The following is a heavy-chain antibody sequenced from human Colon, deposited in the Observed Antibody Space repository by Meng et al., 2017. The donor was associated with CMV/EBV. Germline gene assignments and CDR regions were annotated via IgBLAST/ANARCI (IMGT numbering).Heavy chain of an antibody. V-gene: IGHV1-8*01. Sequence: YTFTSYDSNGVRQATGQGLEWMGWMNPNSGNTGYAQKCKGRVTMTRNTSISTAYMELSSLRSEDTAVYYCAFSGYYDFWSGPGPFDYWGQGTLVTVSS. J-gene: IGHJ4*02. CDR3: AFSGYYDFWSGPGPFDY. CDR2: MNPNSGNT. D-gene: IGHD3-3*01. CDR1: YTFTSYD.